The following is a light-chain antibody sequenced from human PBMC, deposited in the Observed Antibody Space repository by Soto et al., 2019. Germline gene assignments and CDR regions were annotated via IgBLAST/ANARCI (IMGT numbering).Light chain of an antibody. CDR2: GAS. J-gene: IGKJ1*01. CDR1: QSVSSSY. CDR3: QQYNSYGT. Sequence: EIVLTQSPGTLSVSPGERATLSCRASQSVSSSYLAWYQQKPGQAPRLLIYGASSRATGIPDRLSGSGSGTEFTLTISSLQPDDFATYYCQQYNSYGTFGQGTKVDIK. V-gene: IGKV3-20*01.